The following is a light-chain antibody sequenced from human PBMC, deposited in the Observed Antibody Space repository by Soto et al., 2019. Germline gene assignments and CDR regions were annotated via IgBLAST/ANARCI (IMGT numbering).Light chain of an antibody. CDR3: LQYYNLWA. Sequence: IVLTQSPVTLSLSPGESATLSCRASQTISRYLAWYQQRPGQAPRLLIYDTSNRAAGVSARFSGSGSGTDFTLTISCIESEYFAVYSCLQYYNLWAFGPGNKVDI. V-gene: IGKV3-11*01. CDR2: DTS. J-gene: IGKJ1*01. CDR1: QTISRY.